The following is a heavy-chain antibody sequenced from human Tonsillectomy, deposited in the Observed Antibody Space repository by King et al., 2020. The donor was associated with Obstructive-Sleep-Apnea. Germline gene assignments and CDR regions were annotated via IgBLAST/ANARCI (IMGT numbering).Heavy chain of an antibody. CDR2: IKEDGSEK. CDR3: ARSYSNYFDS. D-gene: IGHD2-15*01. J-gene: IGHJ4*02. CDR1: GFNFRAYW. V-gene: IGHV3-7*01. Sequence: VQLVEYGGGLVQPGGSLRLSCAASGFNFRAYWMSWVRQTPGKGLEWVANIKEDGSEKFYVESVKGRFTISRDNAKNSVYLQMDSLSADDSGVYYCARSYSNYFDSWGQGTLVTVSS.